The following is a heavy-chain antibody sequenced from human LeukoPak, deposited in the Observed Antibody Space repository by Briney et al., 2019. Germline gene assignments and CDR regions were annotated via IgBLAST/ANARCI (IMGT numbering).Heavy chain of an antibody. CDR3: ARSPEGSGWPSSPYYYYMDV. CDR2: IQQ. J-gene: IGHJ6*03. D-gene: IGHD6-19*01. CDR1: GGSISRSYW. V-gene: IGHV4-4*02. Sequence: SETLSLTCAVSGGSISRSYWWSWVRQPPGKGLVWIGEIQQSLKSRVTISVDKSKNQFSLRLSSVTAADTAVYYCARSPEGSGWPSSPYYYYMDVWGKGTTVTISS.